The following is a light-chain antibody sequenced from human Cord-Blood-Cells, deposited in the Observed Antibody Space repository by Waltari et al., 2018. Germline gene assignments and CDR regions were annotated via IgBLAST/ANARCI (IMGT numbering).Light chain of an antibody. Sequence: QSALTQPASVSGSPGQSITISCTGTSSDVGGYNYVSWYQQNPGKAPKRMVYDVSNRPSGVSNRFSGSKSGNTAALTISGLQAEDEAEYYGSSYTSSSMLVFGGGTKLTVL. CDR2: DVS. J-gene: IGLJ3*02. CDR1: SSDVGGYNY. CDR3: SSYTSSSMLV. V-gene: IGLV2-14*01.